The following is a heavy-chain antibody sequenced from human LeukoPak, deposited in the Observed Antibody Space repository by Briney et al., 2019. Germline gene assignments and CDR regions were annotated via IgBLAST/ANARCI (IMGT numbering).Heavy chain of an antibody. D-gene: IGHD6-19*01. J-gene: IGHJ4*02. CDR3: ARRAVTGKHFDY. V-gene: IGHV4-39*01. CDR1: GGSISSSSSCP. Sequence: PSETLSLTCTVSGGSISSSSSCPWGWLRQSPGKGLEWIGNVYQSGTTYYNPSLKSRVTISVDTSSNQFSLNLNSVTAADTAVYYCARRAVTGKHFDYWGQGTLVIVSS. CDR2: VYQSGTT.